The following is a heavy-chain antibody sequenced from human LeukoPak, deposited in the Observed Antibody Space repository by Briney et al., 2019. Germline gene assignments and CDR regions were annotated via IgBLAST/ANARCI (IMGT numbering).Heavy chain of an antibody. J-gene: IGHJ4*02. CDR2: INTNTGNP. CDR1: GYTFTSYA. CDR3: ARGDYDILTGAGGDLGY. Sequence: ASVKVSCKASGYTFTSYAMNWVRQAPGQGLEWMGWINTNTGNPTYAQGFTGRFVFSLDTSVSTAYLQISSLKAEDTAVYYCARGDYDILTGAGGDLGYWGQGTLVTVSS. D-gene: IGHD3-9*01. V-gene: IGHV7-4-1*02.